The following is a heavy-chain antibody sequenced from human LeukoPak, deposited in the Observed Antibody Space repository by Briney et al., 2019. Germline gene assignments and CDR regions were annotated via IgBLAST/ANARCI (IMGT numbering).Heavy chain of an antibody. CDR2: IYYSGTT. Sequence: PSETLSLTCTVSGGSISSGDYYWSWIRQPPGKGLEWIGYIYYSGTTYYNPSLKSRVTISVDTSKNQFSLKLSSVTAADTAVYYCARRQTGTSYFDYWGQGTLVTVSS. D-gene: IGHD1-1*01. V-gene: IGHV4-30-4*01. CDR1: GGSISSGDYY. J-gene: IGHJ4*02. CDR3: ARRQTGTSYFDY.